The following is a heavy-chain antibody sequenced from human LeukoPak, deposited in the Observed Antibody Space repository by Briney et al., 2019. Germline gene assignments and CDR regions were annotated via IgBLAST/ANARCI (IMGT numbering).Heavy chain of an antibody. Sequence: GGSLRLSCATSGFTFSTYAMHWVRQAPGKGLECVAVISYDGSNKYYADSVKGRFTISRDNSKNTLYLQMNSLRPEDTAVYYCARVSGNYQFDYWGQGTLVTVSS. V-gene: IGHV3-30*04. CDR3: ARVSGNYQFDY. CDR1: GFTFSTYA. D-gene: IGHD1-26*01. CDR2: ISYDGSNK. J-gene: IGHJ4*02.